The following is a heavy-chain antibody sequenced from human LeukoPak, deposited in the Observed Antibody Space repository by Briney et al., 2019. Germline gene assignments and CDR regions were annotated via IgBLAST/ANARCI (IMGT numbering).Heavy chain of an antibody. V-gene: IGHV1-2*02. Sequence: ASVKVSCKASGYTFTGYYMHWVRQAPGQGLDWMGWINPNSGGTNYAQKFQGRVTMTRDTSISTAYMELSRLRSEDTAVYSCARDLCLCSSTSCYPFDDAFDIWGQGTMDTVCS. D-gene: IGHD2-2*01. CDR2: INPNSGGT. CDR3: ARDLCLCSSTSCYPFDDAFDI. J-gene: IGHJ3*02. CDR1: GYTFTGYY.